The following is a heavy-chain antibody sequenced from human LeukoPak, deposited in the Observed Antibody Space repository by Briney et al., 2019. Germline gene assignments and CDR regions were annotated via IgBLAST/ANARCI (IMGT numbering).Heavy chain of an antibody. CDR2: INHSGST. J-gene: IGHJ5*02. D-gene: IGHD6-19*01. V-gene: IGHV4-34*01. CDR3: ARGRPGYSSGWPYNWFDP. CDR1: GGSLSGYY. Sequence: PSETLSLTCAVYGGSLSGYYWSWIRQPPGKGLEWIGEINHSGSTNYNPSLKSRVTISVDTSKNQFSLKLSSVTAADTAVYYCARGRPGYSSGWPYNWFDPWGQGTLVTVSS.